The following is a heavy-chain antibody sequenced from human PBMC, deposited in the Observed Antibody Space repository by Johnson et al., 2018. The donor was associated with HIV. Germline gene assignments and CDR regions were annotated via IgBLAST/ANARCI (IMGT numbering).Heavy chain of an antibody. V-gene: IGHV3-15*01. Sequence: VQLVESGGGVARPGGSLRLSCAASGFTFDDYDMNWVRQAPGKGLEWVGRIKSKTDGGTTDYAAPVKGRFTISRDDSKNTLYLQMNSLKTEDTAVYYCTTPSGSYVSSYDAFDIWGQGTMVTVSS. CDR3: TTPSGSYVSSYDAFDI. D-gene: IGHD1-26*01. CDR1: GFTFDDYD. J-gene: IGHJ3*02. CDR2: IKSKTDGGTT.